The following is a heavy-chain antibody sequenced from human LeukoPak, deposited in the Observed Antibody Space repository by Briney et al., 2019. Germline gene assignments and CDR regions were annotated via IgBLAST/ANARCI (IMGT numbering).Heavy chain of an antibody. CDR2: IKQDGSEK. CDR3: ASLGSSTSRYTDDY. D-gene: IGHD2-2*01. J-gene: IGHJ4*02. CDR1: GFTFSSYW. V-gene: IGHV3-7*01. Sequence: GSLRLSCAASGFTFSSYWMSWVRQAPGKGLEWVANIKQDGSEKYYVDSVKGRFTISRDNAKNSLYLQMNSLRAEDTAVYYCASLGSSTSRYTDDYWGQGTLVTVSS.